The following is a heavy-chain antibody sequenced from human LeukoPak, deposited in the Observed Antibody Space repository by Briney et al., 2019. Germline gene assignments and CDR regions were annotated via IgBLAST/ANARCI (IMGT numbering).Heavy chain of an antibody. D-gene: IGHD5-24*01. CDR1: GYTFTSYG. CDR3: ARVISFVYDGYNLLDY. J-gene: IGHJ4*02. Sequence: ASVKVPCKASGYTFTSYGISWVRQAPGQGLEWMGWISAHNGNTNYAQKLQGRVTMTTDTSTSTAYMELRSLRSDDTAVYYCARVISFVYDGYNLLDYWGQGTLVTVSS. V-gene: IGHV1-18*01. CDR2: ISAHNGNT.